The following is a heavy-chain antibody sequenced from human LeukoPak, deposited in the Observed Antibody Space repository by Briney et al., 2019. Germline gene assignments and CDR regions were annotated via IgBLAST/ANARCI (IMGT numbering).Heavy chain of an antibody. Sequence: SETLSLTCAVYGGSFSGYYWSWIRQPPGKGLEWIGEINHSGSTNYNPSLKSRVTISVDTSKNQFSLKLSSVTAADTAVYYCVSITMVRGVIQYWGQGTLVTVSS. J-gene: IGHJ4*02. V-gene: IGHV4-34*01. CDR1: GGSFSGYY. CDR3: VSITMVRGVIQY. CDR2: INHSGST. D-gene: IGHD3-10*01.